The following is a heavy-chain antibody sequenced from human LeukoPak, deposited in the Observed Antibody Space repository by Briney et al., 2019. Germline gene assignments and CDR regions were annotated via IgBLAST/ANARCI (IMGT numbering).Heavy chain of an antibody. CDR2: INPKSGDT. J-gene: IGHJ5*02. Sequence: ASVKVSCKASGYTFTCYYIHWVRQAPGQGLEWMGWINPKSGDTNYAQKFRGRVTMTRDTSISTAYMELSRLRSDDTAFYYCARVPGNNNSPMRQWLDPWGQGTLVTVSS. CDR1: GYTFTCYY. CDR3: ARVPGNNNSPMRQWLDP. D-gene: IGHD1/OR15-1a*01. V-gene: IGHV1-2*02.